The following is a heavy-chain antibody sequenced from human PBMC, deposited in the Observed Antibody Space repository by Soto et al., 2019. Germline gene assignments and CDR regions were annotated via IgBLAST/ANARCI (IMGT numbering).Heavy chain of an antibody. CDR2: IYSDGAT. CDR3: SRVGCSNSNCQTRGMDV. Sequence: QVQLQESGPGLVRPSETLYLICNVSGGPISNYYWSWVRQPAGTGLEWVGRIYSDGATNYSPSLKSRVFMSLDMSGNQFSLQLNSVTAADTAVYYCSRVGCSNSNCQTRGMDVWGQGTTVTVSS. CDR1: GGPISNYY. J-gene: IGHJ6*02. V-gene: IGHV4-4*07. D-gene: IGHD2-2*01.